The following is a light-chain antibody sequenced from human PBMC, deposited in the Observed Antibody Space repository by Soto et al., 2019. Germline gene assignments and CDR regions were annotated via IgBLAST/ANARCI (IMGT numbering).Light chain of an antibody. V-gene: IGKV1-27*01. CDR2: AAS. CDR3: QKYNSAPLT. Sequence: IRMTQSPSSLSASTGDRVTITCRASQGISSYLAWYQQKPGKAPKLLIYAASTLQSGVPSRFSGGGSGTDFTLTISSLRPEDVATYYCQKYNSAPLTFGGGTKVDIK. CDR1: QGISSY. J-gene: IGKJ4*01.